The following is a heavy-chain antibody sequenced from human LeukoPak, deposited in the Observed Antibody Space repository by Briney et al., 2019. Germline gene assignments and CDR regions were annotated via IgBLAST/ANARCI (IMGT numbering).Heavy chain of an antibody. J-gene: IGHJ4*02. CDR3: ARSIRFGELSDY. CDR1: GGSISSYY. CDR2: IYYSGST. D-gene: IGHD3-10*01. V-gene: IGHV4-59*01. Sequence: SETLSLTCTVSGGSISSYYWSWIRQPPGKGLEWIGYIYYSGSTNYNPSLKSRVTISVDTSKNQFSLKLSSVTAADTAVYYCARSIRFGELSDYWGQGTLVTVSS.